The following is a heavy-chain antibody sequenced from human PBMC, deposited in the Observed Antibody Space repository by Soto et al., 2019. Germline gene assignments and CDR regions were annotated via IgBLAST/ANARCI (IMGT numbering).Heavy chain of an antibody. CDR1: GFTFSSYW. CDR2: IKQDGSEK. Sequence: TGGSLRLSCAASGFTFSSYWMSWVRQASGKGLEWVANIKQDGSEKYYVDSVKGRFTISRDNAKNSLYLQMNSLRAEDTAVYYCARWGITIYNWFDPWGQGTLVTVSS. CDR3: ARWGITIYNWFDP. V-gene: IGHV3-7*05. D-gene: IGHD3-9*01. J-gene: IGHJ5*02.